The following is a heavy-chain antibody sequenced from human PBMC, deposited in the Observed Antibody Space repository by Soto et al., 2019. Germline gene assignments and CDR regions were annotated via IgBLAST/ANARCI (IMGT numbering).Heavy chain of an antibody. J-gene: IGHJ6*02. V-gene: IGHV4-38-2*01. D-gene: IGHD3-10*01. Sequence: KPSETLSLTCVVSGYSIGIAYYWGWIRQPPGKGLEWIGSIYHSGSIYYNPPLKSRVTISIDTSKNEFSLKLNSVSAADTAVYYCARVGQAGMKYGMDVWGQGTTVTVSS. CDR1: GYSIGIAYY. CDR2: IYHSGSI. CDR3: ARVGQAGMKYGMDV.